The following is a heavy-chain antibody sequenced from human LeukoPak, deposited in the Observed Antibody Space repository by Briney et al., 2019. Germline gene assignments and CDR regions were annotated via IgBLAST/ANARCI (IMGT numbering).Heavy chain of an antibody. J-gene: IGHJ4*02. V-gene: IGHV4-59*01. CDR3: ARDSLDRYGSQRHFDY. CDR2: IYYGGST. D-gene: IGHD2-21*01. CDR1: GGSISSYY. Sequence: SETLSLTCTVSGGSISSYYWSWIRQPPGKGLEWIGYIYYGGSTNYNPSLKSRVTISVDTSKNQFSLKLSSVTAADTAVYYCARDSLDRYGSQRHFDYWGQGTLVTVSS.